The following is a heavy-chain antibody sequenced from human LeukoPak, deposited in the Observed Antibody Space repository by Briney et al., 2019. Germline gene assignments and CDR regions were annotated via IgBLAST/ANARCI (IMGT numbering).Heavy chain of an antibody. D-gene: IGHD3-10*01. CDR2: ISSSGSTI. V-gene: IGHV3-11*01. CDR3: ARAELWFGELPHYFDY. CDR1: GFTFSDYY. J-gene: IGHJ4*02. Sequence: GGSLRLSCAASGFTFSDYYMSWIRQAPGKGLEWVSYISSSGSTIYYADSVKGRFTISRDNAKNSLYLQMNSLRAEDTAVYYCARAELWFGELPHYFDYWGQGTLVTVSS.